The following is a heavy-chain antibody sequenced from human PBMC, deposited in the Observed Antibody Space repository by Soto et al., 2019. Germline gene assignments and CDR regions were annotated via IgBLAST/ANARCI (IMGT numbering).Heavy chain of an antibody. CDR3: SVGEDDDNRNPRDYAVDI. J-gene: IGHJ3*02. CDR1: GGSFRSQA. Sequence: QIQLVQSGAEVKKPGSSVRVSCKASGGSFRSQAVTWVRQAPGQGLEWMGRIIPILDETKFAQKFQDRVTMTADKSTITVYMDLSSLTSEDTAMYFCSVGEDDDNRNPRDYAVDIWGQGKKVTVSS. D-gene: IGHD3-3*01. V-gene: IGHV1-69*02. CDR2: IIPILDET.